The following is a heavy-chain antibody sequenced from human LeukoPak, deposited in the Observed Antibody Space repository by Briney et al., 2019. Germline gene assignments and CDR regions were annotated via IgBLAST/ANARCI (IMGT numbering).Heavy chain of an antibody. CDR2: ILQSGST. V-gene: IGHV4-59*01. D-gene: IGHD6-19*01. CDR1: GGSTGTTY. J-gene: IGHJ4*02. Sequence: ETLSLTCTVSGGSTGTTYTSWIRLPPEDGREWIWYILQSGSTTHNTSLKSRVTISVDRSKNQFSLKLTCVTAADRAVYYCVRGRSGWSFEFDFWGEGNPGHRLL. CDR3: VRGRSGWSFEFDF.